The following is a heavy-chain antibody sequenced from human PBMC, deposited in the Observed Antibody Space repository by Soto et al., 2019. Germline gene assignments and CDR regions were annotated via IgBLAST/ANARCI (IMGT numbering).Heavy chain of an antibody. D-gene: IGHD3-16*01. Sequence: QVHLVESGGGVVQPGTSLRLSCVVSGLTFRDSGMHWVRQAPGKGLEWVAVISFDGSERHYRDSVKGRFSISRDNSRNTLYLQMNSLRGDDSAVYYCAKGKDGVRYYDGMDVGGQGSTVTVSS. CDR2: ISFDGSER. CDR1: GLTFRDSG. CDR3: AKGKDGVRYYDGMDV. V-gene: IGHV3-30*18. J-gene: IGHJ6*02.